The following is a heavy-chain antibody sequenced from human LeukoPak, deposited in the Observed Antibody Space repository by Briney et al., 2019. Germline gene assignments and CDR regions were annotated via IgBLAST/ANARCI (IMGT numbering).Heavy chain of an antibody. CDR1: EYTFTGYY. CDR3: ARGTGIAAAVTSLFQY. Sequence: ASVKVSCKASEYTFTGYYMHWVRQAPGQGLEWMGWINPNSGGTNYAQKFQGRVTMTRDTSISTAYMELSRLRSDDTAVYYCARGTGIAAAVTSLFQYWGQGTLVTVSS. V-gene: IGHV1-2*02. CDR2: INPNSGGT. D-gene: IGHD6-13*01. J-gene: IGHJ1*01.